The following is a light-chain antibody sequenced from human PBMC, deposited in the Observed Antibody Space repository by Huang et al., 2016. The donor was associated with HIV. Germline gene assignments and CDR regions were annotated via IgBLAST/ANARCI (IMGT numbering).Light chain of an antibody. Sequence: EIIMTQSPATLSLSPGEGASLSCRANQSVSTNLAWYLHRHCESPRILRFGASPRASGLPGRCSGSGAGTQFTLTVSGLQSEDFAVYYCQQYHNWPYTFGQGTKLEI. CDR1: QSVSTN. CDR2: GAS. V-gene: IGKV3-15*01. CDR3: QQYHNWPYT. J-gene: IGKJ2*01.